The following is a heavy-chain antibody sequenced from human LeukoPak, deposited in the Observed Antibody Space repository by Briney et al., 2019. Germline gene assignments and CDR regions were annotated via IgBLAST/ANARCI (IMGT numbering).Heavy chain of an antibody. CDR2: ISGSGGST. CDR3: ALTPPGIAVAGRLLDY. V-gene: IGHV3-23*01. CDR1: GFTFSSYA. Sequence: PGGSLRLSCAASGFTFSSYAMSWVRQAPGKGLEWVSAISGSGGSTYYADSVKGRFTISRDNSKNTLYLQMNSPRAEDTAVYYCALTPPGIAVAGRLLDYWGQGTLVTVSS. J-gene: IGHJ4*02. D-gene: IGHD6-19*01.